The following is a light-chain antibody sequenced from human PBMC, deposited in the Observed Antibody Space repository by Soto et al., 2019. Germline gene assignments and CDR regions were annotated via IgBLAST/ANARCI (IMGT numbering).Light chain of an antibody. J-gene: IGLJ3*02. CDR1: NFNIGAGYD. V-gene: IGLV1-40*01. CDR2: SND. CDR3: VSWDNSLRGRV. Sequence: QSVLTQPPSVSGAPGQRVTISCTGTNFNIGAGYDVHWYQCLPGTAPKLLIYSNDQRPSGVPDRFSGSKSGATASLAISGLRSDDEADYYCVSWDNSLRGRVFGGGTKLTVL.